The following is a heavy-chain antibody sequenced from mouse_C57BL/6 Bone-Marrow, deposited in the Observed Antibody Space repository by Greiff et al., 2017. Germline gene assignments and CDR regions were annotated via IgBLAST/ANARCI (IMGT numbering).Heavy chain of an antibody. CDR1: GFTFTDYY. CDR3: ASLLLRRNY. J-gene: IGHJ4*01. D-gene: IGHD1-1*01. V-gene: IGHV7-3*01. CDR2: IRNKANGYTT. Sequence: EVKLMESGGGLVQPGGSLSLSCAASGFTFTDYYMSWVRQPPGKALEWFGFIRNKANGYTTEYSASVKGRFTISRDNSQSILYLQMNALRAEDSATYYCASLLLRRNYWGQGTSVTVSS.